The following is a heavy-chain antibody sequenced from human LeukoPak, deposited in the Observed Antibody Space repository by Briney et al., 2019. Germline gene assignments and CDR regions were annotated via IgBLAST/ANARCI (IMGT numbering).Heavy chain of an antibody. J-gene: IGHJ4*02. CDR3: SRAHRMVRGVADY. D-gene: IGHD3-10*01. V-gene: IGHV3-11*01. Sequence: GGSLRLSCAASGFTFSDYYMSWIRQAPGKGLEGVAYINSSSSTIYYADSEKGRFTISMDNAKNSLYLQMNSLRAEDTAVYYCSRAHRMVRGVADYWGQGTLVTVSS. CDR1: GFTFSDYY. CDR2: INSSSSTI.